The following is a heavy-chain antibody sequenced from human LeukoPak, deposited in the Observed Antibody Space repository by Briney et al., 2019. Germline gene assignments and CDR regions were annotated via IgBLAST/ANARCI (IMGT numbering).Heavy chain of an antibody. CDR1: GGTFSSYA. CDR3: ARLLGKFSPPHYYYYYMDV. Sequence: SVKVSCKASGGTFSSYAISWMRQAPGQGLEWMGGIIPIFGTANYAQKFQGRVTIAADESTSTAYMELSSLRSEDTAVYYCARLLGKFSPPHYYYYYMDVWGKGTTVTVSS. CDR2: IIPIFGTA. V-gene: IGHV1-69*13. J-gene: IGHJ6*03. D-gene: IGHD3-16*01.